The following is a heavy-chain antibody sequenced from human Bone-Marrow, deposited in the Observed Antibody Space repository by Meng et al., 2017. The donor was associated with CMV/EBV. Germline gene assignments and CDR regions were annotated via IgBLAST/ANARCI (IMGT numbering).Heavy chain of an antibody. D-gene: IGHD3-3*01. CDR2: IYYSGST. CDR1: GGSISSYY. CDR3: ARELSITIFGVHYYFDY. J-gene: IGHJ4*02. V-gene: IGHV4-59*01. Sequence: SETLSLTCTVSGGSISSYYWSWIRQPPGKGLEWIGYIYYSGSTNYNPSLKSRVTISVDTSKNQFSLKLSSVTAADTAVYYCARELSITIFGVHYYFDYWGQGTLVTVSS.